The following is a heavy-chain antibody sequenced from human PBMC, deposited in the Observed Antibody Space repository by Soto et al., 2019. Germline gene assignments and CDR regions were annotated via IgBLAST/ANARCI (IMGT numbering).Heavy chain of an antibody. CDR3: ASVFFRLFAFDY. D-gene: IGHD3-22*01. CDR1: GYTFTTYG. J-gene: IGHJ3*01. V-gene: IGHV1-18*01. CDR2: ISAYNGNT. Sequence: QVQVVQSGGEVKKPGASVKVSCKASGYTFTTYGISWVRQAPGQGLEWMGWISAYNGNTSYAQKLQGRVTMTTDTSTSTAYMELRSQRSDDTAVYSCASVFFRLFAFDYWGQGTMVTVSS.